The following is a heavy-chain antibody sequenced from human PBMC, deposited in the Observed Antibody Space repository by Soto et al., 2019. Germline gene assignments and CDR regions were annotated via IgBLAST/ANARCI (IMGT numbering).Heavy chain of an antibody. D-gene: IGHD3-10*01. CDR1: GDSISTDAYY. V-gene: IGHV4-31*03. CDR3: ARRAVGSGREFDF. CDR2: IHFTGTT. Sequence: QVQLQESGPGLVKPSQTLSLTCSVSGDSISTDAYYWSWIRQSPGKGLEWLAYIHFTGTTWYNPSLTSRLSPPLETSKNQVSLKLYPLAGGGTAVYYCARRAVGSGREFDFWGRGALVTVSS. J-gene: IGHJ4*02.